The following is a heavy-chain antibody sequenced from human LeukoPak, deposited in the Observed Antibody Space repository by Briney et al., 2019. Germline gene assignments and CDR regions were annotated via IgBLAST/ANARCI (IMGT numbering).Heavy chain of an antibody. CDR2: IVVGSGNT. Sequence: SVKVSSKASGFTFTSSAVQWVRRPRGQRLVWIGWIVVGSGNTKYSQKFQERVTITRDMSTSTAYMELSSLRSEDTAVYYCAADLFGEYYYGMDVWGKGTTVTVSS. V-gene: IGHV1-58*01. CDR3: AADLFGEYYYGMDV. CDR1: GFTFTSSA. J-gene: IGHJ6*04. D-gene: IGHD3-10*02.